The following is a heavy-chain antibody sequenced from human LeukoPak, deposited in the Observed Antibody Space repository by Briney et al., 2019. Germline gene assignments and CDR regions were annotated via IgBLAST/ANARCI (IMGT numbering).Heavy chain of an antibody. CDR3: ARDSGSYSWAFDI. CDR2: ISSSSSYI. V-gene: IGHV3-21*01. CDR1: GFTFSSYS. D-gene: IGHD1-26*01. Sequence: GGSLRLSCAASGFTFSSYSMNWVRQAPGKGLEWVSSISSSSSYIYYADSVKGRFIISRDNAKNSLYLQMNSLRAEDTAVYYGARDSGSYSWAFDIWGQGTMVTVSS. J-gene: IGHJ3*02.